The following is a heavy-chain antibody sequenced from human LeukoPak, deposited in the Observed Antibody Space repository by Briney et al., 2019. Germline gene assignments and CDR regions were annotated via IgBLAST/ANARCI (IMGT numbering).Heavy chain of an antibody. J-gene: IGHJ4*02. Sequence: GASVKVSCKASGGTFSSYAISWVRQAPGRGLEWMGRIIPILGIANYAQKFQGRVTITADKSTSTAYMELSSLRSEDTAVYYCARDREPTTVRDGYNYGYFDYWGQGTLVTVSS. D-gene: IGHD5-24*01. CDR1: GGTFSSYA. V-gene: IGHV1-69*04. CDR2: IIPILGIA. CDR3: ARDREPTTVRDGYNYGYFDY.